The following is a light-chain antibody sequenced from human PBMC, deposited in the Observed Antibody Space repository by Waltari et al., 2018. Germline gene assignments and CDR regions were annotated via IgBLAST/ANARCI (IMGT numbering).Light chain of an antibody. CDR2: NAS. V-gene: IGKV1-33*01. CDR3: LQYNNLALT. Sequence: DIQVTQSPSSLSASVGARVTITCQASQESSKFLNWYQQKPGKAPKLLIYNASKLKTGVPSRFSGSGSGTDFTLTISNLQPEDIATYYCLQYNNLALTFGPGTKVDI. J-gene: IGKJ3*01. CDR1: QESSKF.